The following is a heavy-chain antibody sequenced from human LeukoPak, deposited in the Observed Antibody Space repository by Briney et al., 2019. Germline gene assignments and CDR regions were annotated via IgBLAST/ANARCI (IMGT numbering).Heavy chain of an antibody. V-gene: IGHV4-38-2*01. CDR2: MSHNRGT. Sequence: SDTLSLTCAVSGHSISTGYYWGWIRQPPGKGLEWIGSMSHNRGTYYNPSLKSRVTISMDTSKNQISLRLTSVTAADTAVYYCASYYASGVSAYNYYGMDVWGKGTTVTVSS. J-gene: IGHJ6*04. CDR1: GHSISTGYY. D-gene: IGHD3-10*01. CDR3: ASYYASGVSAYNYYGMDV.